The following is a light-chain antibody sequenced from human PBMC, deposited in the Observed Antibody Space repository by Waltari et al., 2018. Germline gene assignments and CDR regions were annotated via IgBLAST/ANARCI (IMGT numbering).Light chain of an antibody. Sequence: QSVLTQPPSVSGAPGQRVTISCTGSWSNIGAGYDVHWYQQLPGKAPPLLVYGGKLRPPGVPDRVFGSKSGTSASLAIPGLQPEDEADYYCQSYDTSLGVVFGGGTKLTVL. J-gene: IGLJ2*01. CDR3: QSYDTSLGVV. CDR1: WSNIGAGYD. V-gene: IGLV1-40*01. CDR2: GGK.